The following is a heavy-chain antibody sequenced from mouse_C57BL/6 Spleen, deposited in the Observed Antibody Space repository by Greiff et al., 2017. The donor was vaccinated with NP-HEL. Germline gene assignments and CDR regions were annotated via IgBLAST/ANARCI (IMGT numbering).Heavy chain of an antibody. Sequence: EVQRVESGEGLVKPGGSLKLSCAASGFTFSSYAMSWVRQTPEKRLEWVAYISSGGDYIYYADTVKGRFTISRDNARNTLYLQMSSLKSEDTAMYYCTRDQDYYGSSYEPYWGQGTLVTVSA. CDR3: TRDQDYYGSSYEPY. CDR1: GFTFSSYA. J-gene: IGHJ3*01. D-gene: IGHD1-1*01. CDR2: ISSGGDYI. V-gene: IGHV5-9-1*02.